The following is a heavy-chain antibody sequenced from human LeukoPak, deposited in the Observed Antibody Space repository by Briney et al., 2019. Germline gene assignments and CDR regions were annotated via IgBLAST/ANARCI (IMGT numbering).Heavy chain of an antibody. CDR1: GFSFSTSD. CDR2: ITGSSDTI. J-gene: IGHJ4*02. Sequence: PGGSLRLSCAASGFSFSTSDMNWVRQAPGKGLEWVSYITGSSDTIFYADSVKGRFTISRDNAKNSLYLQMNSLRDEDTAVYYCARDSDGDPPFEYWGQGSLVTVSS. CDR3: ARDSDGDPPFEY. V-gene: IGHV3-48*02. D-gene: IGHD4-17*01.